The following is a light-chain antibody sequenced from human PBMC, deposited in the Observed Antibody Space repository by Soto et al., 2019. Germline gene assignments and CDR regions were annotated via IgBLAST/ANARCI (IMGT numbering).Light chain of an antibody. CDR3: NSYTTSNTRQIV. Sequence: QSVRNQPASVSGSPGQSITISCTGNSSDVVGYNYVSWYQQHPGKAPKFMIYDVSNRPSGVSTRFSGSKSGNTASLTISGLQAEDEADYYCNSYTTSNTRQIVFGTGTKVTVL. V-gene: IGLV2-14*01. CDR1: SSDVVGYNY. J-gene: IGLJ1*01. CDR2: DVS.